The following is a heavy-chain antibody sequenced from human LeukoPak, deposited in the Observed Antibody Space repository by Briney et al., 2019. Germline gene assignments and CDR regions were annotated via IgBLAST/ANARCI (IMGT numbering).Heavy chain of an antibody. CDR3: TRSATSSSFHWFGP. Sequence: GGSLRLSCAASGFTFSDYYISWIRQAPGKGLEWISYISSSGVYTNYADSVKGRFTISRDNPKNSLYLQMNSLRAEDTAVYYCTRSATSSSFHWFGPWGQGTLVTVSS. CDR1: GFTFSDYY. CDR2: ISSSGVYT. V-gene: IGHV3-11*06. J-gene: IGHJ5*02. D-gene: IGHD6-6*01.